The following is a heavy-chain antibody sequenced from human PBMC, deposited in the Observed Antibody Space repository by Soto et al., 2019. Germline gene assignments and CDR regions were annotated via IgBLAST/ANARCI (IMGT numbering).Heavy chain of an antibody. V-gene: IGHV5-51*01. CDR2: IYPGDSDT. CDR3: ARRDYGIGGQSDKWFDP. J-gene: IGHJ5*02. Sequence: GESLKISFKASGYSFSNYWISWVRQMPGKGLEWMGIIYPGDSDTRYGPSFQGQVTISVDKSISTAYLPWSSMRASDTAMYYCARRDYGIGGQSDKWFDPCGHGTL. CDR1: GYSFSNYW. D-gene: IGHD2-15*01.